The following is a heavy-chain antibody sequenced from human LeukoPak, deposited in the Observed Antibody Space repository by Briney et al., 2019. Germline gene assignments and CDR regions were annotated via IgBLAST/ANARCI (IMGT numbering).Heavy chain of an antibody. D-gene: IGHD6-6*01. CDR1: GGSISAYY. J-gene: IGHJ4*02. CDR2: IHYSGTT. Sequence: SETLSLTCTVSGGSISAYYWSWIRQPPGKGLEWIGYIHYSGTTNYYPSLKSRVTIALDTSKNQFSLKLNSVTAADTAVYYCARFGTSSSRFFDQWGQGTLVTVST. CDR3: ARFGTSSSRFFDQ. V-gene: IGHV4-59*01.